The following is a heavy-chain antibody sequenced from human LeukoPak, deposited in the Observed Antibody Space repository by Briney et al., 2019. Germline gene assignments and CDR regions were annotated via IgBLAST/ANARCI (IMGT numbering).Heavy chain of an antibody. CDR2: IYHSGST. Sequence: SGTLSLTCAVSGGPISSDIWWSWVRQPPGKGLEWIGEIYHSGSTNYNPSLKSRVTISVDKPKNQFSLKLSSVTAADTAVYYCAGGRVWLAFDSWGQGTLLTVSS. J-gene: IGHJ4*02. CDR3: AGGRVWLAFDS. V-gene: IGHV4-4*02. D-gene: IGHD5-18*01. CDR1: GGPISSDIW.